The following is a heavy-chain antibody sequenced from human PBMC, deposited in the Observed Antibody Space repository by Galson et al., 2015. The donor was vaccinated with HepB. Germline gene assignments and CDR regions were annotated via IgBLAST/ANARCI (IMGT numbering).Heavy chain of an antibody. D-gene: IGHD6-19*01. CDR2: VNSDSGDT. V-gene: IGHV1-2*02. CDR3: ARGDSGLSSGWYVLDY. J-gene: IGHJ4*02. Sequence: SVKVSCKAFGYTFSGYYMHWVRQAPGQGLEWMGWVNSDSGDTNYAQKFQGRVTMTRDTSISTAYMELSRLRSDDTAVYYCARGDSGLSSGWYVLDYWGQGTLVTVSS. CDR1: GYTFSGYY.